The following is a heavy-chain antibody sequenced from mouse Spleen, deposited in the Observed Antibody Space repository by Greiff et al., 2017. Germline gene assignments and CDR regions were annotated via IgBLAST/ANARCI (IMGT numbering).Heavy chain of an antibody. Sequence: EVQRVESGGGLVKLGGSLKLSCAASGFTFSSYYMSWVRQTPEKRLEWVATISSGGGSTYYPDSVKGRFTISRDNAKNTLYLQMSSLNSEDTAVYYCARDIRPYWYFDVWGAGTTVTVSS. CDR3: ARDIRPYWYFDV. J-gene: IGHJ1*01. V-gene: IGHV5-12-1*01. CDR2: ISSGGGST. CDR1: GFTFSSYY.